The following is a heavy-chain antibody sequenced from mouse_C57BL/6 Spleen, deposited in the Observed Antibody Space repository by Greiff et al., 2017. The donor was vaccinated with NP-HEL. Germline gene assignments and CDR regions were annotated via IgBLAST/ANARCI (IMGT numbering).Heavy chain of an antibody. J-gene: IGHJ3*01. CDR3: ARSYDGYYPFAY. D-gene: IGHD2-3*01. Sequence: VQLQQPGAELVMPGASVKLSCKASGYTFTSYWMHWVKQRPGQGLEWIGEIDPSDSYTNYNKKFKGKSTLTVDKSSSTAYMQLSSLTSEDSAVYYCARSYDGYYPFAYWGQGTLVTVSA. V-gene: IGHV1-69*01. CDR2: IDPSDSYT. CDR1: GYTFTSYW.